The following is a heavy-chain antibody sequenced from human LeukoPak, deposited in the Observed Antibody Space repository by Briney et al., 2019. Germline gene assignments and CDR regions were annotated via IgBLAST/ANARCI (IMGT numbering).Heavy chain of an antibody. CDR3: ARSQWLVRGFDY. CDR2: IYISGST. D-gene: IGHD6-19*01. J-gene: IGHJ4*02. V-gene: IGHV4-4*07. Sequence: TGGSLRLSCAASGFTFSSYSMMWIRQPAGKGLEWIGRIYISGSTNYNPSLKSRVTISVDTSKNQFSLKLSSVTAADTAVYYCARSQWLVRGFDYWGQGTLVTVSS. CDR1: GFTFSSYS.